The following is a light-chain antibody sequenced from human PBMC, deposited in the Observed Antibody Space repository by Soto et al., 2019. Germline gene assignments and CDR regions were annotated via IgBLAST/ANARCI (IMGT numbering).Light chain of an antibody. J-gene: IGKJ2*01. V-gene: IGKV1-5*03. CDR1: QSISSW. CDR2: KAS. CDR3: QQYNSYPYT. Sequence: DLQMTQSPSTLAASVRDRVTITCRASQSISSWLAWYQQKSGKAPKLLIYKASSLESGVLSRFSGSGSGTEFTLTISSLQPDDFATYYCQQYNSYPYTFGQGTKVDIK.